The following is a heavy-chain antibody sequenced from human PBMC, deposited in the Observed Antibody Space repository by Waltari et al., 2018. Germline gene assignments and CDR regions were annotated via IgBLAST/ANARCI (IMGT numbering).Heavy chain of an antibody. V-gene: IGHV3-74*01. J-gene: IGHJ4*02. CDR3: ASGRRGGDLSFDY. Sequence: EVQLVESGGGLVQPGGSLRLYCAASGFTFSSYWMYWVRQAPGKGLVWVSRIKSDGSSRSYADSVKGRFTISRDNAKNTLYVQMNSLRAEDTAVYYCASGRRGGDLSFDYWGQGTLVTVSS. CDR2: IKSDGSSR. CDR1: GFTFSSYW. D-gene: IGHD3-16*01.